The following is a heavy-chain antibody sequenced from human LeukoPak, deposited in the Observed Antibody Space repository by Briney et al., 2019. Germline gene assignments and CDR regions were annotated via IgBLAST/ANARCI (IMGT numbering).Heavy chain of an antibody. J-gene: IGHJ6*02. CDR2: IYYSGST. D-gene: IGHD5-18*01. V-gene: IGHV4-59*08. Sequence: SETLSLTCTVSGGSISSYYWSWIRQPPGKGLEWIGYIYYSGSTNYNPSLKSRVTISVDTSKNQFSLKLSSVTAADTAVCYCARHRFGYSYGHLTTEPLDYGMDVWGQGTTVTVSS. CDR1: GGSISSYY. CDR3: ARHRFGYSYGHLTTEPLDYGMDV.